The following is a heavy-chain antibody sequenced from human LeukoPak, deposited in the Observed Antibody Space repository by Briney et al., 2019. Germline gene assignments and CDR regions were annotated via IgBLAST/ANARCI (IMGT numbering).Heavy chain of an antibody. D-gene: IGHD3-10*01. V-gene: IGHV4-59*01. CDR1: GGSISSYY. J-gene: IGHJ4*02. CDR2: IYYSGST. CDR3: ARSMVRGVMPLYYFDY. Sequence: PSETLSLTCTVSGGSISSYYWSWIRQPPGKGLEGIGYIYYSGSTNYNPSLKSRVTISVDTSKNQFSLKLSSVTAADTAVYYCARSMVRGVMPLYYFDYWGQGTLVTVSS.